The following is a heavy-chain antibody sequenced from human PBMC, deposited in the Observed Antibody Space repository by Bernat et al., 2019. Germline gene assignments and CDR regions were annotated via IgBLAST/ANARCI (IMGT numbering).Heavy chain of an antibody. CDR2: IRSKAYGGTT. Sequence: EVQLVESGGGLVKPGRSLRLSCTASGFTFGDYAMSWFRQAPGTGLEWVGFIRSKAYGGTTEYAASVKGRFTISRDDSKSIAYLQMNSLKTEDTAVYYCTRGRITIFGVVKGNDYWGQGTLVTVSS. D-gene: IGHD3-3*01. J-gene: IGHJ4*02. CDR1: GFTFGDYA. V-gene: IGHV3-49*05. CDR3: TRGRITIFGVVKGNDY.